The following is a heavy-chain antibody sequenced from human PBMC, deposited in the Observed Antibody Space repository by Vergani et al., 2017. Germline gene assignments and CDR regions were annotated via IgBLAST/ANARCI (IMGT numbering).Heavy chain of an antibody. CDR3: ARDPARGVVGGDY. CDR1: GFTFSDYS. CDR2: ITGSSSYI. J-gene: IGHJ4*02. Sequence: EVQLVESGGGLVKPGGSLRLSCAASGFTFSDYSMNWVRQAPGTGLEWVSSITGSSSYIYYADSVKGRFTISRDNAKNSLYLQMNSLRAEDTAVYYCARDPARGVVGGDYWGQGTLVTVSS. V-gene: IGHV3-21*01. D-gene: IGHD3-10*01.